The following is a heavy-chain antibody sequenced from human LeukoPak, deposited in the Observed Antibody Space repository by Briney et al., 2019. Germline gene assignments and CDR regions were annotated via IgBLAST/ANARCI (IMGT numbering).Heavy chain of an antibody. Sequence: SETLSLTCTVSGYSISSGYYWGWIRQPPGKGLEWIGSIYHSGRTFYNPSLKSRVTISVDTSKNQFSLKLTSVTAADTAVYCCARLYLPATRFDYRGQGTLVTGSS. CDR1: GYSISSGYY. CDR3: ARLYLPATRFDY. J-gene: IGHJ4*02. V-gene: IGHV4-38-2*02. CDR2: IYHSGRT. D-gene: IGHD5-24*01.